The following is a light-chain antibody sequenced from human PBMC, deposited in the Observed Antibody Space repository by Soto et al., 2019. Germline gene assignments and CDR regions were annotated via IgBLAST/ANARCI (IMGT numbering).Light chain of an antibody. CDR1: TRDVGAYNF. V-gene: IGLV2-11*01. CDR3: AVWDDSLNRLV. J-gene: IGLJ3*02. CDR2: RNN. Sequence: QSALTQPPSASGSPGQSITISCTGTTRDVGAYNFVSWYRQLPGKAPKLLIYRNNQRPSGLPDRFSGSKSGTSAFLAISGLQSEDEADYYCAVWDDSLNRLVFGGGTKLTVL.